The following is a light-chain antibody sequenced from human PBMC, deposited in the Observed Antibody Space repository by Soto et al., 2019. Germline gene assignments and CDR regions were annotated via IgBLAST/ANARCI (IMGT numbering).Light chain of an antibody. CDR1: SSDVGTYNY. J-gene: IGLJ1*01. CDR2: EVS. CDR3: TSYTGDTALV. Sequence: QSVLTQPASVSGSPGQSITISCTGTSSDVGTYNYVSWYQHHPGKAPKLIIYEVSNRPSGVSNRFSGSKSGSTASLTISGLQAEDEADYHCTSYTGDTALVFGTGTRSPS. V-gene: IGLV2-14*01.